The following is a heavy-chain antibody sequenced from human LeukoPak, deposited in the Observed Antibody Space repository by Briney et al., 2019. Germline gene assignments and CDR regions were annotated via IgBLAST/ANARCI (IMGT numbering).Heavy chain of an antibody. Sequence: GGSLRLSCAASGFTFSSYAMHWVRQAPGKGLEYVSAISSNGGSTYYANSVKGRFTISRDNSKNTLYLQMGSLRAEDMAVYYCARLKGEYSSGWPPRPTKDLYYYYYGMDVWGQGTTVTVSS. CDR1: GFTFSSYA. D-gene: IGHD6-19*01. CDR3: ARLKGEYSSGWPPRPTKDLYYYYYGMDV. CDR2: ISSNGGST. J-gene: IGHJ6*02. V-gene: IGHV3-64*01.